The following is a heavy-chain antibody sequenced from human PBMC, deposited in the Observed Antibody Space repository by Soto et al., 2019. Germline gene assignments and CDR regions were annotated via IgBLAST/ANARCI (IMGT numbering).Heavy chain of an antibody. V-gene: IGHV1-3*01. Sequence: QVHLVQSGAEVQKPGASVRISCQASGYAFTTSAIHWVRQAPGQSLEWMGWINPATGDTKYSQSVRGRVTFALDTSATTAYTDLSSLASHDTAVYYCARAAGRSKLLPYYFHPWGQGTLVTVSS. D-gene: IGHD3-10*01. CDR1: GYAFTTSA. CDR3: ARAAGRSKLLPYYFHP. CDR2: INPATGDT. J-gene: IGHJ5*02.